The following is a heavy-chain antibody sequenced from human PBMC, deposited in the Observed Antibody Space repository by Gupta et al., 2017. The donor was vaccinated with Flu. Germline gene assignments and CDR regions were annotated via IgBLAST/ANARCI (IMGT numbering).Heavy chain of an antibody. V-gene: IGHV3-15*01. J-gene: IGHJ6*03. D-gene: IGHD5-12*01. CDR2: IKSKTNGGTT. CDR3: TTDDIVAAAPYYHYMDV. Sequence: SWVRLAPGKGLEWVGRIKSKTNGGTTDYAAPVKGRFTISRDDSKNTLYLQMNSLKIEDTAMYFCTTDDIVAAAPYYHYMDVWGKGTTVTVSS.